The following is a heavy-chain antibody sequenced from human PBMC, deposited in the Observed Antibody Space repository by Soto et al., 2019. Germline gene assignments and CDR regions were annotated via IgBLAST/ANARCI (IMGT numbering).Heavy chain of an antibody. CDR1: GDSFSNHY. D-gene: IGHD3-22*01. Sequence: SETLSLTCTISGDSFSNHYWTWIRQSPGKGLEWIGYIFHSGITDYNPSVKSRVTISIDKSKNLFSLNLTSVTAADTAVYYCARDRYFYDSRGYYRTLDSWGQGTLVTVSS. CDR3: ARDRYFYDSRGYYRTLDS. CDR2: IFHSGIT. V-gene: IGHV4-59*11. J-gene: IGHJ5*01.